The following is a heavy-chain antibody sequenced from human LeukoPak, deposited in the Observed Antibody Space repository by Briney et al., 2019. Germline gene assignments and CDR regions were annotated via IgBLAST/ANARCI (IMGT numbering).Heavy chain of an antibody. V-gene: IGHV4-34*01. CDR3: AESIGRDGYDY. Sequence: SETLSLTCAVYGESFSGYYWSWIRQPPGKGLEWIGEINHSGSTNYNPSLKSRVTISVDTSKNQFSLKLSSVTAADTAVYYCAESIGRDGYDYWGQGTLVTVSS. D-gene: IGHD5-24*01. CDR1: GESFSGYY. J-gene: IGHJ4*02. CDR2: INHSGST.